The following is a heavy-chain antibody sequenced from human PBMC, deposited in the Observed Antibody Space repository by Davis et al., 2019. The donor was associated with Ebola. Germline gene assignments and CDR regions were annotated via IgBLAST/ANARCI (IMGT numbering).Heavy chain of an antibody. J-gene: IGHJ4*02. CDR1: EDSVSGNNGA. Sequence: HSQTLSLTCAISEDSVSGNNGAWNWIRQSPSRGLEWLGRTYYYRSKWYIDYAVSVKSRMTINPDTSNNQFSLQVNSVTPEDTAVYYCARGWLRTYFDYWGQGTLVIVSS. CDR2: TYYYRSKWYI. V-gene: IGHV6-1*01. CDR3: ARGWLRTYFDY. D-gene: IGHD5-12*01.